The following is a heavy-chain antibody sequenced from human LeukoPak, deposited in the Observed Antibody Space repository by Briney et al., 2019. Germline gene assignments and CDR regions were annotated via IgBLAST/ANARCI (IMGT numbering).Heavy chain of an antibody. D-gene: IGHD2-2*01. CDR1: GYSFTSYW. Sequence: GESLKISCKGSGYSFTSYWIGWVRQMPGKGLEWMGIIYPGDSDTRYSPSFQGQVTISADKSISTAYLQWSSLKASDIAMYYCARAPDCSSTCCYYMDVWGKGTTVTVSS. CDR3: ARAPDCSSTCCYYMDV. J-gene: IGHJ6*03. CDR2: IYPGDSDT. V-gene: IGHV5-51*01.